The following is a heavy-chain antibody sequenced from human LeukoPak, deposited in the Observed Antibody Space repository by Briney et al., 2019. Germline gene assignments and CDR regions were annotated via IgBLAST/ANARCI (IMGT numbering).Heavy chain of an antibody. V-gene: IGHV3-9*03. CDR3: AKTIAAAGTFYFDY. J-gene: IGHJ4*02. CDR2: ISWNSGSI. CDR1: GFTFSSYG. D-gene: IGHD6-13*01. Sequence: GGTLRLSCAASGFTFSSYGMSWVRQAPGKGLEWVSGISWNSGSIGYADSVKGRFTISRDNAKNSLYLQMNSLRAEDMALYYCAKTIAAAGTFYFDYWGQGTLVTVSS.